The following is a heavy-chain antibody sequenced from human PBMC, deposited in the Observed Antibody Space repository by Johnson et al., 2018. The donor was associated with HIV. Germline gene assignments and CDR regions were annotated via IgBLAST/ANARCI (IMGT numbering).Heavy chain of an antibody. CDR3: ARVIGYDNNGKAVDV. CDR1: GFTFDDYG. D-gene: IGHD3-22*01. Sequence: MLLVESGGGVVRPGGSLRLSCAASGFTFDDYGMSWVRQAPWKGLEWVSGINWNGGSTGYADSVKGRFTISRDNAKNSLYLQMNSLRVEDTALYYCARVIGYDNNGKAVDVWGQGTMVTVSS. J-gene: IGHJ3*01. CDR2: INWNGGST. V-gene: IGHV3-20*04.